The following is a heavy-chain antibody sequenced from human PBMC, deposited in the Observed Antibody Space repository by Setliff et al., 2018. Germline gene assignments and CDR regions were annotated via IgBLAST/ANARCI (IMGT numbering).Heavy chain of an antibody. Sequence: SETLSLTCSVSGGSVSNDYWSWIRQSPGKGLEWIGHIYTSGSTNYNPALKSRVTISLGTSKNQFSLNLNSATAADTAVYYCARHALSFDSAWDVWGKGTTVTVSS. J-gene: IGHJ6*04. CDR2: IYTSGST. D-gene: IGHD3-9*01. V-gene: IGHV4-4*08. CDR1: GGSVSNDY. CDR3: ARHALSFDSAWDV.